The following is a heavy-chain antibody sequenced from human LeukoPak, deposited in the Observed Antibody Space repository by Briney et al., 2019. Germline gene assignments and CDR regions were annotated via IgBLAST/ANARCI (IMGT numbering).Heavy chain of an antibody. V-gene: IGHV3-33*01. CDR1: GFTFSSYG. D-gene: IGHD1-26*01. CDR3: ARAPTSYYYFDY. Sequence: PGGSLRLSCAASGFTFSSYGMHWVRQAPGKGREGVAVIWYDGSNKYYADSVKGRFTISRDNSKNTLYLQMNSLRAEDTAVYYCARAPTSYYYFDYWGQGTLVTVSS. CDR2: IWYDGSNK. J-gene: IGHJ4*02.